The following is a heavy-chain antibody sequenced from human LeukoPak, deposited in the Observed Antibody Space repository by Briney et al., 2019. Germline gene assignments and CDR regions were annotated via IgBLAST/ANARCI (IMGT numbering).Heavy chain of an antibody. CDR2: IKQDGSEK. CDR3: ARMSGIAVAAIWISYFDY. J-gene: IGHJ4*02. CDR1: GFNFGAYY. V-gene: IGHV3-7*03. D-gene: IGHD6-19*01. Sequence: SGESLRLSCAASGFNFGAYYMTWVRQAPGKGLEWVATIKQDGSEKYYVDSVKGRFTISRDNANNSLYLQMNSLRAEDTAVYYCARMSGIAVAAIWISYFDYWGPGTLVTVSS.